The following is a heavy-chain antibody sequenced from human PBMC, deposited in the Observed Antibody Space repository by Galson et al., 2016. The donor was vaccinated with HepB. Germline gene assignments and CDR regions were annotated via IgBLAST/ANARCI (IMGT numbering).Heavy chain of an antibody. V-gene: IGHV1-46*01. CDR1: YTFTTYY. D-gene: IGHD5-18*01. CDR3: ARGAATDISYDY. CDR2: INSGGGDT. J-gene: IGHJ4*02. Sequence: YTFTTYYMPWVRQAPGHGLEWMGIINSGGGDTTHAEKFQGRVTMTRDTSTDTVYMELSSLRSEDTAVYYCARGAATDISYDYWGQGTLVTVSS.